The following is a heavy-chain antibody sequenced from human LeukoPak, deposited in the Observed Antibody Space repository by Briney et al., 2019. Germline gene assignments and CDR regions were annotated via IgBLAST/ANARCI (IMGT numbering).Heavy chain of an antibody. CDR2: INHSGST. CDR1: GGSFSGYY. D-gene: IGHD2-2*01. V-gene: IGHV4-34*01. Sequence: SETMSLTCAVYGGSFSGYYWSWIRQPTGKGLEWIGEINHSGSTNYNPPLKSLVTISVDTSKIQFSRMLSSVTAADTAVYYFARVGGEDIAAVPAAPDTASPRGWFAPWGQGTLVTVSS. J-gene: IGHJ5*02. CDR3: ARVGGEDIAAVPAAPDTASPRGWFAP.